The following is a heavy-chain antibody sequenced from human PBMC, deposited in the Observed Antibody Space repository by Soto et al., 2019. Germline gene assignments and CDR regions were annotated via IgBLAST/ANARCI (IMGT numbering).Heavy chain of an antibody. Sequence: SETLSLTCSVSGDSISSVDYFWAWVRQPPGQALEYIGYIYKSATTYYNPSFESRVAISLDTSKSQFSLNVTSVTAADTAVYFCARGRYCLTGRCFPNWFDSWGQGTLVTVSS. D-gene: IGHD2-15*01. J-gene: IGHJ5*01. CDR2: IYKSATT. CDR1: GDSISSVDYF. V-gene: IGHV4-30-4*01. CDR3: ARGRYCLTGRCFPNWFDS.